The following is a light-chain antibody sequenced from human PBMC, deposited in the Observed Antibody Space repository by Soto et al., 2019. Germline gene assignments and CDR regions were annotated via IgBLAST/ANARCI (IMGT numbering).Light chain of an antibody. CDR1: HSDVGSYNL. J-gene: IGLJ1*01. CDR3: CSYAGSTTQTYV. Sequence: QSVLTQPASVSGFPVQSITISCTGTHSDVGSYNLVSWYQQHPGKAPKVIIYEVSERPSGVSDRFSGSKSGNTASLMISGLQAEDEADYYCCSYAGSTTQTYVFGSGTKVTVL. V-gene: IGLV2-23*02. CDR2: EVS.